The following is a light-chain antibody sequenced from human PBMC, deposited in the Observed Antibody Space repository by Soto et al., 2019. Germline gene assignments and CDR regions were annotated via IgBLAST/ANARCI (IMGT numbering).Light chain of an antibody. CDR2: AAS. Sequence: DIQMTQSPSSLSASVGDRVTITCRASQDISIYLAWYQQKPGKVPKLLIYAASTLQSGAPSRFSGSGSGTDFTLTISTLQAEDVATYYCQRYNTVPVTFGPGTKVDIK. CDR3: QRYNTVPVT. CDR1: QDISIY. J-gene: IGKJ3*01. V-gene: IGKV1-27*01.